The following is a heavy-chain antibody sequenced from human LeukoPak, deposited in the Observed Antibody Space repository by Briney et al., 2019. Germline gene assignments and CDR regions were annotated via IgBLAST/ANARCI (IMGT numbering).Heavy chain of an antibody. J-gene: IGHJ4*02. Sequence: GGSLRLSCAASGFTFSNYWMNWVRQAPGKGLEWVANVKQDGSEKYYVDSVKGRFTISRDNANNSLYLQMNSLRVEDTAVYYCARNAPCDYWGQGTLVAVSS. CDR3: ARNAPCDY. CDR2: VKQDGSEK. CDR1: GFTFSNYW. V-gene: IGHV3-7*01. D-gene: IGHD1-1*01.